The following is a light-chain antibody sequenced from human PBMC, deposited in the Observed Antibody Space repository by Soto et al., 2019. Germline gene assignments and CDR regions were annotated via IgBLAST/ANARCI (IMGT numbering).Light chain of an antibody. CDR1: SSNIGSNY. CDR2: RNN. V-gene: IGLV1-47*01. J-gene: IGLJ3*02. CDR3: AAWDDSLSGWV. Sequence: QRVLTQPPSASGTPGQRVTISCSGSSSNIGSNYVYWYQQLPGTAPKLLIYRNNQRPSGVPDRFSGSKSGTSASLAISGLRSEDEADYYCAAWDDSLSGWVFGGGTKLTVL.